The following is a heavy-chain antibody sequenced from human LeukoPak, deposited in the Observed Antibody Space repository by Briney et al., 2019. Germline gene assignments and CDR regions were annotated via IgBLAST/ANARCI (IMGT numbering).Heavy chain of an antibody. CDR1: GYTFAIFG. CDR2: IGADNVNT. V-gene: IGHV1-18*01. J-gene: IGHJ4*02. CDR3: ARAGATVTKFYDY. Sequence: GASVKVSCKASGYTFAIFGVTWVRQAPGQGLEWVGWIGADNVNTNYAQKFQGRVTMTTDTSTSTVYMELRSLRSDDTAVYYCARAGATVTKFYDYWGQGTLVSVSS. D-gene: IGHD4-17*01.